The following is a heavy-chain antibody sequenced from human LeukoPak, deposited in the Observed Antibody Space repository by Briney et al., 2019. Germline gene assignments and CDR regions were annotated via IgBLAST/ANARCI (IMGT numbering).Heavy chain of an antibody. CDR3: ARPGTSYGDYGWYFDL. CDR2: ISAYSGDT. CDR1: DYSFSGYA. V-gene: IGHV1-18*04. D-gene: IGHD4-17*01. Sequence: GASVKVSCKASDYSFSGYAISWVRQAPGQGLEWMGRISAYSGDTKYAQNFQGRLTMTTDTSTSTAYMELRSLRSDDTAVYFCARPGTSYGDYGWYFDLWGRGTLVTVSS. J-gene: IGHJ2*01.